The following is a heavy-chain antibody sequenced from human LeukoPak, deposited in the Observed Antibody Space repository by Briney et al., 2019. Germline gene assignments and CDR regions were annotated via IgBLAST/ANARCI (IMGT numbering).Heavy chain of an antibody. Sequence: PSETLSLTCTVSGYSISSGYYWGWIRQPPGKGLEWIGSIYHSGSTYYNPSLKSRVTISVDTSKNQFSLKLSSVTAADTAVYYCARDQGGSKVVVVPAAMVSGPSTYYFDYWGQGTLVTVSS. CDR2: IYHSGST. J-gene: IGHJ4*02. CDR3: ARDQGGSKVVVVPAAMVSGPSTYYFDY. CDR1: GYSISSGYY. V-gene: IGHV4-38-2*02. D-gene: IGHD2-2*01.